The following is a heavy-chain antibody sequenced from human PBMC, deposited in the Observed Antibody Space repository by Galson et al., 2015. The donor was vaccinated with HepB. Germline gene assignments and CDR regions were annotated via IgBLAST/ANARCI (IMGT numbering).Heavy chain of an antibody. V-gene: IGHV4-39*02. J-gene: IGHJ4*02. Sequence: SETLSLTCTVSDASVSSRSYHWGWIRQPPGRGLEWVGSIYSAGSTYYNPSLQSRLSISVDSSGNHFSLNLTSVTAADTAVYYCASRTFYYDFSAYKFDYWGQGILVTVSS. CDR1: DASVSSRSYH. CDR2: IYSAGST. D-gene: IGHD3/OR15-3a*01. CDR3: ASRTFYYDFSAYKFDY.